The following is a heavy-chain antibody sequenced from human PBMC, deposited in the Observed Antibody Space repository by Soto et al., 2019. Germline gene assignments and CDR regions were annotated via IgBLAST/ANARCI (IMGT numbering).Heavy chain of an antibody. CDR3: ARSGAYCTSITCLFVSF. V-gene: IGHV1-18*01. CDR2: ISAYNGDT. CDR1: GYTFSSYG. J-gene: IGHJ4*02. D-gene: IGHD2-8*01. Sequence: QAQLVQSGAEVKKPGASVKVSCRASGYTFSSYGYAWVRQAPGQGLEWMGWISAYNGDTNHAQKFRDSVTLTTDTSTTTAYMELRNLGSDDTAVYYCARSGAYCTSITCLFVSFWGLGTLVTVSS.